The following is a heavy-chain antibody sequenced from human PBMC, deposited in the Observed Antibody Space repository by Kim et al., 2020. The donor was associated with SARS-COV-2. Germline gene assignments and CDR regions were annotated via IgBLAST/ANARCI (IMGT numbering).Heavy chain of an antibody. D-gene: IGHD5-12*01. CDR1: GFTFSSYE. CDR2: ISSSGSIT. CDR3: ARDEVATTHYYGMDV. Sequence: GGSLRLSCAASGFTFSSYEMIWVRQAPGKGLEWVSYISSSGSITYYADSVMGRFTISRDNAKNSLYLQMNSLRAEDTAVYYCARDEVATTHYYGMDVWGQGTTVSVAS. V-gene: IGHV3-48*03. J-gene: IGHJ6*02.